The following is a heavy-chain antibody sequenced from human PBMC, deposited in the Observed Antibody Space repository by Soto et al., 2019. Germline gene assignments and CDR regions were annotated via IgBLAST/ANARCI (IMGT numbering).Heavy chain of an antibody. J-gene: IGHJ6*02. Sequence: ASVKVSCPSSGYTFTNYGISWVRQAPGQGLEWMGWISAYNGNTNYAQKVQGRVTMTTDTSTSTAYMELRSLRSDDTAVYYCAREYSQGGPTSYYYYGMEVCGQGTTVTVSS. CDR2: ISAYNGNT. V-gene: IGHV1-18*01. D-gene: IGHD4-4*01. CDR1: GYTFTNYG. CDR3: AREYSQGGPTSYYYYGMEV.